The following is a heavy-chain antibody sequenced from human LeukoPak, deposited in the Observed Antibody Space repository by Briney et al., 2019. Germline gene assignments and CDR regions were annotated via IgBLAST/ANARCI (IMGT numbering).Heavy chain of an antibody. CDR1: GFTPSSYW. J-gene: IGHJ4*02. CDR3: AKDLSLRSSDWYPGFDS. Sequence: GGSLRLSCAASGFTPSSYWMSWVRQALGEGLGWGSAISGSGGSTYYADSVKGPFTISRDNSKNTLYMQMNSLRAEDTAVYYCAKDLSLRSSDWYPGFDSWGQGTLVTVSS. V-gene: IGHV3-23*01. CDR2: ISGSGGST. D-gene: IGHD6-19*01.